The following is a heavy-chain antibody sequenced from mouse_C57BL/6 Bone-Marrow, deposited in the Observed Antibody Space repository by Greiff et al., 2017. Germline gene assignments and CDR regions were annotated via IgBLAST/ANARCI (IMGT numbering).Heavy chain of an antibody. J-gene: IGHJ1*03. CDR3: ARMGIYYDV. CDR2: IYPRDGST. D-gene: IGHD2-1*01. CDR1: GYTFTDHT. Sequence: QVQLQQSDAELVKPGASVKISCKVSGYTFTDHTLHWMKQRPEQGLEWIGYIYPRDGSTKYNEKFKGKATFTADTSSNTAYMQLSSLTTEDSAIYYCARMGIYYDVWGTGTTVTVSS. V-gene: IGHV1-78*01.